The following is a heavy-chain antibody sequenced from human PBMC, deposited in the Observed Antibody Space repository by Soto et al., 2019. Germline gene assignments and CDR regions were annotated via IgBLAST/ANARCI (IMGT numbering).Heavy chain of an antibody. CDR1: GGSISSSSYY. J-gene: IGHJ5*02. D-gene: IGHD2-21*02. Sequence: PSETLSLTCTVSGGSISSSSYYWGWIGQPPGKGLEWIGSIYYSGSTYYNPSLKSRVTISVDTSENQFSLKLSSVTAADTAVYFCANHIVVVTAISNWFDPWGQGTLVTVSS. CDR2: IYYSGST. V-gene: IGHV4-39*01. CDR3: ANHIVVVTAISNWFDP.